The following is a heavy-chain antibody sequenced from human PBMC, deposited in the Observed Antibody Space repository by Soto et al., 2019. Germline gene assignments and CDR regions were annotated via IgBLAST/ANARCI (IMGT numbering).Heavy chain of an antibody. Sequence: EVQLVESGGDLVQPGGSLRLSCVVFGSTFSDHYMDWVRQVPGKGLEWVGRIGNRNDRYTTEYAASVKGRFSISRDDSXNSLYLQMNSLTIEDTAVYHCTRGYSSVSIYAFDIWAQGTMVTVSS. CDR1: GSTFSDHY. D-gene: IGHD2-21*01. CDR3: TRGYSSVSIYAFDI. V-gene: IGHV3-72*01. CDR2: IGNRNDRYTT. J-gene: IGHJ3*02.